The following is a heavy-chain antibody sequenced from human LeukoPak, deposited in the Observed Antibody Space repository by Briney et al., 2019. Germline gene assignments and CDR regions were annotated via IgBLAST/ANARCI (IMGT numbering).Heavy chain of an antibody. V-gene: IGHV3-23*01. D-gene: IGHD3-22*01. CDR1: GFTFSTYA. CDR3: ARGGVGTYSSGYSARY. J-gene: IGHJ4*02. CDR2: IRGSDGST. Sequence: GGSLRLSCAASGFTFSTYAMSWVRQAPGKGLEWVSSIRGSDGSTYYADSVKGRFAISRDNSKNTLYLQMNSLRAEDTAVYYCARGGVGTYSSGYSARYWGQGTLVTVSS.